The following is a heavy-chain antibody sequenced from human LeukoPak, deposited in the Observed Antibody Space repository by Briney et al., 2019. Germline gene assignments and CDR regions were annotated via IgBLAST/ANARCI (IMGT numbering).Heavy chain of an antibody. CDR3: ARPTTVTTISADAFDI. D-gene: IGHD4-17*01. CDR2: ISSGGTYK. Sequence: GGSLRLSCAASGFTFSDYTMSRVRQAPGKGLEWVSSISSGGTYKYYADSVKGRFTISRDNAQNSLYLQMNSLRAEDSSVYYCARPTTVTTISADAFDIWGQGTMVTVSS. CDR1: GFTFSDYT. J-gene: IGHJ3*02. V-gene: IGHV3-21*01.